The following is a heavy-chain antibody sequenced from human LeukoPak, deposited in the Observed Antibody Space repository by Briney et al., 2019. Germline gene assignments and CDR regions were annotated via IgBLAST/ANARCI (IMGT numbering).Heavy chain of an antibody. CDR2: ISSSSSTI. J-gene: IGHJ4*02. CDR1: GFTFSSYS. Sequence: PGGSLRLSCAASGFTFSSYSMNWVRQAPGKGLEWVSYISSSSSTIYYADSVKGRFTISRDNAKNSLYLQMNSLRAEDTAVYYCARDGHQLLLDYWGQGTLVTVSS. CDR3: ARDGHQLLLDY. D-gene: IGHD2-2*01. V-gene: IGHV3-48*01.